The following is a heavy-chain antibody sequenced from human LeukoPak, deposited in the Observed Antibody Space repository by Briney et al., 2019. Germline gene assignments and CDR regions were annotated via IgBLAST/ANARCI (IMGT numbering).Heavy chain of an antibody. J-gene: IGHJ4*02. D-gene: IGHD6-19*01. V-gene: IGHV3-23*01. CDR2: ISGTVGST. CDR1: GCTFSSYA. Sequence: GGSLRLSCAASGCTFSSYAMSGVGQAPGKGREGVAAISGTVGSTDYADSVKGRLTIHRDNSKNTLYVQVNSQRAEDTAVYYCATDRGSIAVAGIDYWGQGPLVPVSS. CDR3: ATDRGSIAVAGIDY.